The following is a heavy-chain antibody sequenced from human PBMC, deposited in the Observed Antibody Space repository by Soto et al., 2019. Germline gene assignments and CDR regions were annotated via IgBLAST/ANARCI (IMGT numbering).Heavy chain of an antibody. CDR1: GFTFSGYW. Sequence: GGSLRLSCAASGFTFSGYWMSWVRQAPGKGLEWVANIKQDGSEKYYVDSVKGRFTTSRDNAKNSLYLQMNSLRAEDTAVYYCARRSYTVMRGAFDIWGQGTMVTVS. J-gene: IGHJ3*02. CDR2: IKQDGSEK. V-gene: IGHV3-7*05. CDR3: ARRSYTVMRGAFDI. D-gene: IGHD4-4*01.